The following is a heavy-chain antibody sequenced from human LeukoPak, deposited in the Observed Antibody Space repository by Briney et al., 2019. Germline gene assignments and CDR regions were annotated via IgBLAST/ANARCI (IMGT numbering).Heavy chain of an antibody. CDR2: ISAYNGNT. J-gene: IGHJ6*03. CDR1: GYTFTSYG. Sequence: ASVKVSCKASGYTFTSYGISWVRQAPGQGLEWMGWISAYNGNTNYAQKLQGRVTMTTDTSTSTAYMELRSLRSDDTAVYYCARDLVYCTNGVCSMDVWGKGTTVTVSS. CDR3: ARDLVYCTNGVCSMDV. D-gene: IGHD2-8*01. V-gene: IGHV1-18*01.